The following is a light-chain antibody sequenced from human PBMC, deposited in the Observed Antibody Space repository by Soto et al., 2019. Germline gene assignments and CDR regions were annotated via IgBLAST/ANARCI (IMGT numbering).Light chain of an antibody. V-gene: IGLV2-11*01. CDR3: CSFEGHFVHV. CDR2: DVN. CDR1: SGDVGGYDS. J-gene: IGLJ1*01. Sequence: QSVLTQPRSVSGSPGQSVTISCLGTSGDVGGYDSVSWYQQHPGKAPRLLIYDVNKRPSGVPARFSGSKSGNTASLTISGLHAEDEADYYCCSFEGHFVHVFESGTQLTVL.